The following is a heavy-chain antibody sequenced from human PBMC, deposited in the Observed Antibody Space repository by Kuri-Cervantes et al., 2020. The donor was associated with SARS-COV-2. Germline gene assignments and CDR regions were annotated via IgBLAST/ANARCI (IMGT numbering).Heavy chain of an antibody. Sequence: ASVKVSCKASGYTFTSYGISWVRQAPGQGLEWMGWISAYNGNTNYAQKLQGRVTMTTDTSTSTAYMELRSLRSDDTAVYYCARDRATIYGVVTPSWYFDLWGRGTLVTVSS. CDR1: GYTFTSYG. D-gene: IGHD3-3*01. CDR3: ARDRATIYGVVTPSWYFDL. J-gene: IGHJ2*01. V-gene: IGHV1-18*01. CDR2: ISAYNGNT.